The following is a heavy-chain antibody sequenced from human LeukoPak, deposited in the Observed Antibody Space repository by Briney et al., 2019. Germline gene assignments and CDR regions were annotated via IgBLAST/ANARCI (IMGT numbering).Heavy chain of an antibody. Sequence: GGSLRLSCAASGSNIDFNEMNWVRQAPGEGLEWLSYISPSGSTIYYADSVKGRFTISRDNAKNSLYLQMNSLRAEDTAVYYCATMGLPRGPVTTMVLGDYGMDVWGQGTTVTVSS. CDR2: ISPSGSTI. CDR3: ATMGLPRGPVTTMVLGDYGMDV. D-gene: IGHD3-10*01. J-gene: IGHJ6*02. V-gene: IGHV3-48*03. CDR1: GSNIDFNE.